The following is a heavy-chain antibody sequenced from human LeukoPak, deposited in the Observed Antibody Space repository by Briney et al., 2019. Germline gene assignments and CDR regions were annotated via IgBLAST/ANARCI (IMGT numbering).Heavy chain of an antibody. D-gene: IGHD2-2*01. J-gene: IGHJ4*02. Sequence: ASVKVSCKASGGTFSSYAISWVRQAPGQGLEWMGGIIPIFGTANYAQKFQGRVTITADKSTSTAYMELSSLRSEDTAVYYCARVNCRSTSCYAPGDYWGQGTLVTVSS. CDR3: ARVNCRSTSCYAPGDY. CDR1: GGTFSSYA. CDR2: IIPIFGTA. V-gene: IGHV1-69*06.